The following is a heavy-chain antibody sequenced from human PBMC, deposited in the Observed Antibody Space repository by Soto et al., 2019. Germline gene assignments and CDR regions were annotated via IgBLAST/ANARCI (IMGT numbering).Heavy chain of an antibody. J-gene: IGHJ6*03. Sequence: SSETLSLTCAVYGGSFSGYYWSWIRQPPGKGLEWIGEINHSGSTNYNPSLKSRVTISVDTSKNQFSLKLSSVTAADTAVYYCARERPTRVATITQNYYYYYYMDVWGKGTTLTVSS. CDR2: INHSGST. CDR3: ARERPTRVATITQNYYYYYYMDV. CDR1: GGSFSGYY. V-gene: IGHV4-34*01. D-gene: IGHD5-12*01.